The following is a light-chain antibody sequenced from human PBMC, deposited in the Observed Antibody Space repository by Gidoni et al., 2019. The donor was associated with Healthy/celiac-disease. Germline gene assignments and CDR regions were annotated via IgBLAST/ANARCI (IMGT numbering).Light chain of an antibody. CDR3: QQYNSLSRT. CDR2: DAS. V-gene: IGKV1-5*01. J-gene: IGKJ1*01. Sequence: DIQMTQSPSTLSASVGDRVTITCRASQSISSWLAWYQQKPGKAPKLLIYDASSLASGVPSRFSGSGSGTEFTLTISSLQPDDFATYYCQQYNSLSRTFXQXTKVEIK. CDR1: QSISSW.